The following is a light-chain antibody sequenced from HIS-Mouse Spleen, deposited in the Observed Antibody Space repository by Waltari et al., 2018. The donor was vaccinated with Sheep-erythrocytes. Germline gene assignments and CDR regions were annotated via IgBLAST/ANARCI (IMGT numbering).Light chain of an antibody. CDR3: MQALQTPIT. Sequence: DIVMTQSPLSLPVTPGEPASISCRSSQSLLHRNGYNYLDWYLQKPGQSPQLLIYLGSNRASGVPDRFSGSGSGTEFTLKISRVEAEDVGGYYCMQALQTPITFGQGTRLEIK. J-gene: IGKJ5*01. CDR2: LGS. V-gene: IGKV2-28*01. CDR1: QSLLHRNGYNY.